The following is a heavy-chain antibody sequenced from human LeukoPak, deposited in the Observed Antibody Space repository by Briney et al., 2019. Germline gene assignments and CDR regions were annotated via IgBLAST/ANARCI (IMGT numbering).Heavy chain of an antibody. V-gene: IGHV3-23*01. Sequence: GGSLRLSCAASGFTFSSYAMSWVRQAPGKGLEWVSGVSGSGVSTYYADSVKGRFTISRDNPKNTLYLQMNSLRAEDTAVYYCARLSTGHVFDYWGQGTLVTVSS. J-gene: IGHJ4*02. CDR2: VSGSGVST. CDR1: GFTFSSYA. CDR3: ARLSTGHVFDY. D-gene: IGHD4/OR15-4a*01.